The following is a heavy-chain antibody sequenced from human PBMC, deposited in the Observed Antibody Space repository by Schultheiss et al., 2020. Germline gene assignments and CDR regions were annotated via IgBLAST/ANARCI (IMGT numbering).Heavy chain of an antibody. J-gene: IGHJ6*02. D-gene: IGHD3-10*01. CDR2: IYYSGST. CDR3: ARGRGVRYYYYGMDV. CDR1: GGSISSGGYY. V-gene: IGHV4-31*03. Sequence: SETLSLTCTVSGGSISSGGYYWSWIRQHPGKGLEWIGYIYYSGSTYYNPSLKSRVTISVDTSKNQFSLKLRSVIAADTAVYYCARGRGVRYYYYGMDVWGQGTTVNVSS.